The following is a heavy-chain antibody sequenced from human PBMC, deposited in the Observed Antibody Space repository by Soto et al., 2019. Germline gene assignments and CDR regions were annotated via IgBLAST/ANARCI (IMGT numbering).Heavy chain of an antibody. CDR2: IDPSDSYT. J-gene: IGHJ6*02. D-gene: IGHD2-2*02. Sequence: PGESLKISCKGSGYTFINYWISWVRQMPGKGLEWMGRIDPSDSYTNYNPSFQGHVTISADKSINTAYLQWSSLKASDTAMYYCAIHEEGVSNRYRMDVWGQGTKVTVSS. CDR3: AIHEEGVSNRYRMDV. CDR1: GYTFINYW. V-gene: IGHV5-10-1*01.